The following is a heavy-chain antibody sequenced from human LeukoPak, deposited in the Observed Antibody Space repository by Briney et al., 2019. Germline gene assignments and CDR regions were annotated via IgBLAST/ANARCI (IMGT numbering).Heavy chain of an antibody. CDR3: ARDRGDCGGDCPTFDY. D-gene: IGHD2-21*02. V-gene: IGHV3-30*14. J-gene: IGHJ4*02. Sequence: GRSLRLSCAASGFTFSSYAIHWVRQAPGKGLEWVLFISYDGRIKYYADSVKGRLTTSRDNSKNTLYLQMNSLRAEDTAVYYCARDRGDCGGDCPTFDYWGQGTLVTVSS. CDR2: ISYDGRIK. CDR1: GFTFSSYA.